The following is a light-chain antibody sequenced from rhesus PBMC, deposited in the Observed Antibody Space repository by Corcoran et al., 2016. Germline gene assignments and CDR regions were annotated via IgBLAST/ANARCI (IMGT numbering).Light chain of an antibody. CDR2: SAS. V-gene: IGKV3-40*01. CDR3: QQYYDFLLT. J-gene: IGKJ4*01. Sequence: EIVMTQSPATLSLSPGETATLSCRASESVGGYLAWYQQKPGQTPKLLVHSASFRATGIPDRFSGSGSRTDFSLTINSLEPEDFGVYQCQQYYDFLLTFGGGTKVELK. CDR1: ESVGGY.